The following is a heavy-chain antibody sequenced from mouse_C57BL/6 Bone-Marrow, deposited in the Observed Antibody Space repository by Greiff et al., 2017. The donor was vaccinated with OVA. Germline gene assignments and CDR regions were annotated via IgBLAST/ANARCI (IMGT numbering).Heavy chain of an antibody. CDR3: ERDLYSVYYYGY. CDR2: ISSGSSTI. D-gene: IGHD2-1*01. Sequence: EVKVVESGGGLVKPGGSLKLSCAASGFTFSDYGMYWVRQAPEKGLEWVAYISSGSSTIYYADTVKGRFTISRDNAKNTLFLQMTSLRSEDTAVYYCERDLYSVYYYGYWGKGTTLTVSS. V-gene: IGHV5-17*01. CDR1: GFTFSDYG. J-gene: IGHJ2*01.